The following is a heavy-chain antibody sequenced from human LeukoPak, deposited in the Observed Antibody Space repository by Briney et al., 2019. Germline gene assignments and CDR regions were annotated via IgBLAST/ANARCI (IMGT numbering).Heavy chain of an antibody. CDR3: ARSFCSGGTCYFVY. CDR2: ISSSGGII. V-gene: IGHV3-11*01. J-gene: IGHJ4*02. D-gene: IGHD2-15*01. CDR1: GFTFSDYY. Sequence: GGSLRLSCAASGFTFSDYYMSWIRQAPGKGLGWLSFISSSGGIIKYADSVKGRFTISRDNSKNSMYLQINSLRAEDTAVYYCARSFCSGGTCYFVYWGQGTLVTVSS.